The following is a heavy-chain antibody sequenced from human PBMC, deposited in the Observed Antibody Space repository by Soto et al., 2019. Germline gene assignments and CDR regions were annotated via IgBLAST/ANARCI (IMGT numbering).Heavy chain of an antibody. Sequence: ASVKVSCKASGYTFTSYAMHWVRQAPGQRLEWMGWINAGNGNTKYSQKFQGRVTITRDTSASTAYMELSSLRSEDTAVYYCARDWLKNYYDSSGYYPTLYGMDAWGQGTTVTVSS. CDR3: ARDWLKNYYDSSGYYPTLYGMDA. J-gene: IGHJ6*02. D-gene: IGHD3-22*01. V-gene: IGHV1-3*01. CDR1: GYTFTSYA. CDR2: INAGNGNT.